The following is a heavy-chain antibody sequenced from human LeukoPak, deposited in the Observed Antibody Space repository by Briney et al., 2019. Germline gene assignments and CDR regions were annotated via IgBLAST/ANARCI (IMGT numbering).Heavy chain of an antibody. Sequence: SETLSLTCTVSGGSISSGDYYWSWIRQPPGKGLEWIGYIYYSGSTYYNPSLKSRVTISVDTSKNQFSLKLSSVTAADTAVYYCARDKDTQDAFDIWGQGTMVTVSS. D-gene: IGHD2-2*02. J-gene: IGHJ3*02. CDR1: GGSISSGDYY. CDR3: ARDKDTQDAFDI. CDR2: IYYSGST. V-gene: IGHV4-30-4*01.